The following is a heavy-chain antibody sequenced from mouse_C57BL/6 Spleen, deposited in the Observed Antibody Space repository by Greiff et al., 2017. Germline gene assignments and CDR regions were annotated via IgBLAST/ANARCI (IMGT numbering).Heavy chain of an antibody. CDR2: ISSGSSTI. CDR3: ARRLPLYAMDY. V-gene: IGHV5-17*01. CDR1: GFTFSDYG. J-gene: IGHJ4*01. D-gene: IGHD6-1*01. Sequence: EVNLVESGGGLVKPGGSLKLSCAASGFTFSDYGMHWVRQAPKKGLEWVAYISSGSSTIYYADTVKGRFTISRDNAKNTLFLQMTSLRSEDTAMYYCARRLPLYAMDYWGQGTSVTVSS.